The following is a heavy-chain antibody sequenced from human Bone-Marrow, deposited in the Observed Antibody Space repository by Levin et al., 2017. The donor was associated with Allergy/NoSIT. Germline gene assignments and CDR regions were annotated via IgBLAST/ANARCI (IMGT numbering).Heavy chain of an antibody. CDR3: ARTLGYYNGDSCYFYFDY. J-gene: IGHJ4*02. CDR2: IDHTGSI. Sequence: SETLSLTCGVSNYSISSGFYWGWIRQPPGKGLEWIGNIDHTGSIYYNPSLKSRVTISVDTSKNQFSLKVTSVTAADTAVYYCARTLGYYNGDSCYFYFDYWGRGILVTVSS. D-gene: IGHD2-15*01. V-gene: IGHV4-38-2*01. CDR1: NYSISSGFY.